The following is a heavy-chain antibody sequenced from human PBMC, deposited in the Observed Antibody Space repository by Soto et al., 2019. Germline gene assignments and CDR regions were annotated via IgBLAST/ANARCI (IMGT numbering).Heavy chain of an antibody. Sequence: SETLSLTCTVSGGSISSYYWSWIRQPPGKGLEWIGYIYYSGSTNYNPSLKSRVTISVDTSKNQFSLKLSSVTAADTAVYYCARAQYYDFWSGQGNYYYYGMDVWGQGTTVTVS. D-gene: IGHD3-3*01. V-gene: IGHV4-59*01. J-gene: IGHJ6*02. CDR3: ARAQYYDFWSGQGNYYYYGMDV. CDR2: IYYSGST. CDR1: GGSISSYY.